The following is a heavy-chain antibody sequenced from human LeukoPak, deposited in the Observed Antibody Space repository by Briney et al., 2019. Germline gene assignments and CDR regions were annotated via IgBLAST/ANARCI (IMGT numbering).Heavy chain of an antibody. CDR2: ICYSGST. J-gene: IGHJ4*02. D-gene: IGHD6-13*01. V-gene: IGHV4-59*01. Sequence: SETLSLTCTVSGGSISSYYWSWTRQPPGKGLEWIGYICYSGSTNYNPSLKSRVTISVDTSKNQFSLKLSSVTAADTAVYYCARFIAAAGSFDYWGQGTLVTVSS. CDR3: ARFIAAAGSFDY. CDR1: GGSISSYY.